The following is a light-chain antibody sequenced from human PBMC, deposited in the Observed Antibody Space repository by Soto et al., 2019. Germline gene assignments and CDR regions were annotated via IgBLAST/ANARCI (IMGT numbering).Light chain of an antibody. CDR1: QSVSSSY. J-gene: IGKJ1*01. Sequence: EIVLTQSPGTLSLSPGERATLSCRASQSVSSSYLAWYQQKPGQAPRLLIFGASIRATGIPDRFSGSGSGTDFTLTISRLVPEDFAVYYFQQYGSSPTFGLGTQVKIK. CDR3: QQYGSSPT. CDR2: GAS. V-gene: IGKV3-20*01.